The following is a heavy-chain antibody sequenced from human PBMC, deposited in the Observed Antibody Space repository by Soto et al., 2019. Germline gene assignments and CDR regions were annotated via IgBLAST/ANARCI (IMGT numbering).Heavy chain of an antibody. J-gene: IGHJ4*02. CDR3: ARRPESAGPSHYFDY. D-gene: IGHD6-13*01. CDR1: GYSFTSHW. V-gene: IGHV5-51*01. Sequence: GESLKISCKGSGYSFTSHWIAWVREMPGKGLEWMGTIYPADSDSRYSPSFQGQVTISADKSISTAYLQWSSLKASDTAMYYCARRPESAGPSHYFDYWGQGTLVTVSS. CDR2: IYPADSDS.